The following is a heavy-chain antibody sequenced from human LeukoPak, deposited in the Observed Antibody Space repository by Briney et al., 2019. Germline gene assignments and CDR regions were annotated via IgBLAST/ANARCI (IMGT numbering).Heavy chain of an antibody. CDR1: GFTFSSYS. CDR2: ISSSSSTI. D-gene: IGHD2-2*01. V-gene: IGHV3-48*01. CDR3: ARDRVVPAATTPKEFDY. Sequence: GVSLRLSCAASGFTFSSYSMNWVRQAPGKGLEWVSYISSSSSTIYYADSVKGRFTISRDNAKNSLYLQMNSLRAEDTAVYYCARDRVVPAATTPKEFDYWGQGTLVTVSS. J-gene: IGHJ4*02.